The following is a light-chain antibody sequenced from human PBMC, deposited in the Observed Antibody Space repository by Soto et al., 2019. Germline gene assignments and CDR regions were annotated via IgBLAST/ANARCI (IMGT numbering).Light chain of an antibody. CDR3: RQHNNWYRP. V-gene: IGKV3-15*01. J-gene: IGKJ1*01. Sequence: EILMTQSPSTLSVSTGERATLSCRASQSVSSNLAWYQQKPGQAPRLLIYGASTRATGIPARFSGSGSGTEFTLIISSLQSEDFVVYYRRQHNNWYRPFGEGTKVDIK. CDR1: QSVSSN. CDR2: GAS.